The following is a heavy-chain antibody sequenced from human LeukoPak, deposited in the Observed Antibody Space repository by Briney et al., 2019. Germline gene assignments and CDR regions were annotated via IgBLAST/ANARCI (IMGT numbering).Heavy chain of an antibody. CDR1: GGSISSYY. J-gene: IGHJ4*02. Sequence: TASETLSLTCTVSGGSISSYYWSWIRQPAGKGLEWIGRIYTSGSTNYNPSLKSRVTMSVDTSKNQFSLKLSSVTAADTAVYYCAGGGWYYFDYWGQGTLVTVSS. D-gene: IGHD6-19*01. CDR2: IYTSGST. CDR3: AGGGWYYFDY. V-gene: IGHV4-4*07.